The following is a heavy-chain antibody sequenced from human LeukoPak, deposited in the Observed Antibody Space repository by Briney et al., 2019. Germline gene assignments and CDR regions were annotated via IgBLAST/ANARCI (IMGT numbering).Heavy chain of an antibody. J-gene: IGHJ3*02. CDR1: GGSFSGYY. Sequence: TSETLSLTCAVYGGSFSGYYWSWIRQPPGKGLEWIGEINHSGSTNYNPSLKSRVTISVDTSKNQFSLQLNSVTAADTAVYYCARDVKKWFGEVLGTFDIWGPGTMVTVSS. V-gene: IGHV4-34*01. CDR2: INHSGST. CDR3: ARDVKKWFGEVLGTFDI. D-gene: IGHD3-10*01.